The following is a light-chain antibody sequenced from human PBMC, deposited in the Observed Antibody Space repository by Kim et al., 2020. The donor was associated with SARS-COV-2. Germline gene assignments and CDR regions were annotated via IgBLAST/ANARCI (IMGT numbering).Light chain of an antibody. CDR1: SLRKYY. V-gene: IGLV3-19*01. J-gene: IGLJ2*01. CDR2: DEN. CDR3: GSRDTSVNLVV. Sequence: SSELTQDPAVSVALGQTVRITCQGDSLRKYYATWYQQKSGQAPVLVIYDENERPAGIPDRFSGSTLGNTASLTITGAQAEDEADYYFGSRDTSVNLVVFG.